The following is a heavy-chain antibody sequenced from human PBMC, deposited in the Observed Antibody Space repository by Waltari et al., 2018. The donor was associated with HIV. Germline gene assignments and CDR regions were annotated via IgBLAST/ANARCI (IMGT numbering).Heavy chain of an antibody. J-gene: IGHJ3*01. CDR1: RFALSNEE. D-gene: IGHD2-21*02. CDR2: ISCKNSTI. V-gene: IGHV3-48*03. Sequence: EGQLVESGRGAVEPGGSMRLSGVAARFALSNEEMNWVRQARVKDLEWIYYISCKNSTIYYSDTIKRRCTLSTDNAKNSLYHRINYLKAENTAISYFSGDGHHGVTKRGNAFDLWGQGTMVTVSP. CDR3: SGDGHHGVTKRGNAFDL.